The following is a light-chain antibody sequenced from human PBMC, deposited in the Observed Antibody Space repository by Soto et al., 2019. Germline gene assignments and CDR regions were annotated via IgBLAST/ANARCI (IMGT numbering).Light chain of an antibody. V-gene: IGKV1-39*01. CDR2: AAS. CDR3: QQSYSTPFT. J-gene: IGKJ3*01. CDR1: QSISSY. Sequence: DIQMTQSPSSLSASVGDRVTITCRARQSISSYLNWYQQKPGKAPTLLIYAASSLQSGVPSRFSGSGSGTDVTLTSSSLQPEDLATYYCQQSYSTPFTFGPGTKVDIK.